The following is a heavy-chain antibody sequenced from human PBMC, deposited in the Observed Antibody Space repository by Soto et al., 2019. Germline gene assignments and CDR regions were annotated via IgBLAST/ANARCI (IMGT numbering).Heavy chain of an antibody. V-gene: IGHV1-18*01. CDR2: ISGYNGNT. J-gene: IGHJ6*02. CDR1: GYTFTSYG. CDR3: AIGRTSSPYFYAMDD. D-gene: IGHD2-2*01. Sequence: QVQVVQSGAEVKKPGTSVTVSCKASGYTFTSYGISWVRQSPGQGLEWMGWISGYNGNTNYAQQLQGRVTMTTDTSTRTADMELRSLRSDDTAVYYGAIGRTSSPYFYAMDDWCQGPTVTVS.